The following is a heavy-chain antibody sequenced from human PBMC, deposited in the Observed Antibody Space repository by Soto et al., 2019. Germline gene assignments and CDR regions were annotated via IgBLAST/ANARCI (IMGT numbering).Heavy chain of an antibody. Sequence: SETLSLTCAVSGGSISSSNWWSWVRQPPGKGLEWIGEIYHSGSTNCNPSLKSRVTISVDKSKNQFSLKLSSVTAADTAVYYCERGRGAYSSGWYVGYFDYWGQGTLVTVSS. CDR2: IYHSGST. J-gene: IGHJ4*02. CDR1: GGSISSSNW. V-gene: IGHV4-4*02. D-gene: IGHD6-19*01. CDR3: ERGRGAYSSGWYVGYFDY.